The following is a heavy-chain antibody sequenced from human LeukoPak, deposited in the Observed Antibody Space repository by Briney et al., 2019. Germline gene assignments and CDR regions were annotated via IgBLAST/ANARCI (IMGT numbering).Heavy chain of an antibody. CDR3: VTGITVAGTKYCFDY. V-gene: IGHV1-24*01. CDR1: GYILSAIS. D-gene: IGHD6-19*01. Sequence: ASVKVSCTVSGYILSAISMHWVRQSPGKGLEWMGGLDPGQGETVYAQKFQGRVTMTEDTSTDTAYMELSSLRSEDTAVYYCVTGITVAGTKYCFDYWGQGILVTVSP. J-gene: IGHJ4*02. CDR2: LDPGQGET.